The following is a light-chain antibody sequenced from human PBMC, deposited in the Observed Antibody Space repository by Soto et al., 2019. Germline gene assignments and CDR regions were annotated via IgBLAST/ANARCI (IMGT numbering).Light chain of an antibody. Sequence: ELVLTQSPGTLSLSPGARATLSCRASQSVSSSYLAWYQQKPGQAPRLPIYGASTRATGIPARFSGSGSGTEFTLTISSLQSEDFAVYYCQQYNNWPPWTFGQGTKVDIK. CDR1: QSVSSSY. CDR3: QQYNNWPPWT. CDR2: GAS. J-gene: IGKJ1*01. V-gene: IGKV3-15*01.